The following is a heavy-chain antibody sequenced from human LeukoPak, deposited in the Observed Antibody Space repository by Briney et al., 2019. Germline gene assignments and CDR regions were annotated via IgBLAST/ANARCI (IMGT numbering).Heavy chain of an antibody. CDR1: GYTFTSYG. J-gene: IGHJ4*02. D-gene: IGHD6-6*01. Sequence: ASVKVSCKASGYTFTSYGISWMRQAPGQGLEWMGWISAYNGNTNYAQKLQGRVTMTTDTSTSTAYMELRSLRSDDTAVYYCARDGIAARAGGPFDYWGQGTLVTVSS. CDR3: ARDGIAARAGGPFDY. CDR2: ISAYNGNT. V-gene: IGHV1-18*01.